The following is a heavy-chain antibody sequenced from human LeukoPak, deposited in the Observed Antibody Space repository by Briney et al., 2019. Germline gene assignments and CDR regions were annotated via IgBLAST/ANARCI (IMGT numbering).Heavy chain of an antibody. D-gene: IGHD1-26*01. CDR3: ARGRYSGSYSPFDY. J-gene: IGHJ4*02. Sequence: KFRGRVTITRDTSASTAYMELSSLRSEDTAVYYCARGRYSGSYSPFDYWGQGTLVTVSS. V-gene: IGHV1-3*01.